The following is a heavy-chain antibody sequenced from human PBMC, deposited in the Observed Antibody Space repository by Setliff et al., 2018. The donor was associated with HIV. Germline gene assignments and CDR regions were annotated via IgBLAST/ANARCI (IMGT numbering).Heavy chain of an antibody. CDR2: ISGDNGNT. Sequence: ASVKVSCKASGYTFTSYGIHWVRQAPGQRLEWMGWISGDNGNTKYSPKFQGRVAFTRDTSANTAYMELRGLRSDDTATYYCARVPSGAAGLVRAGFYFWGQGTLVTDSS. CDR1: GYTFTSYG. J-gene: IGHJ4*01. V-gene: IGHV1-3*01. D-gene: IGHD6-25*01. CDR3: ARVPSGAAGLVRAGFYF.